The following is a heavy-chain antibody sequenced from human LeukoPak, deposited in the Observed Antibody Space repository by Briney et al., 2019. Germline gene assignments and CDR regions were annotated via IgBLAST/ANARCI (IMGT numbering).Heavy chain of an antibody. CDR1: GFTFSSHS. CDR3: ARGAYYYED. D-gene: IGHD3-22*01. V-gene: IGHV3-48*01. Sequence: GGSLRLSRAASGFTFSSHSMNWVRQAPGKGLEWVSYISSSSSTIYYADSVKGRFTISRDNAKNSLYLQMNSLRAEDTAVYYCARGAYYYEDWGLGTLVTVSS. CDR2: ISSSSSTI. J-gene: IGHJ4*02.